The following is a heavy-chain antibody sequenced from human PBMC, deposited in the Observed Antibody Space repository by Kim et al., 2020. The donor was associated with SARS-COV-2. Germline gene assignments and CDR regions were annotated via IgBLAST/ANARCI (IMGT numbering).Heavy chain of an antibody. V-gene: IGHV3-30-3*01. D-gene: IGHD1-26*01. CDR3: ARDRVGSGYFDY. J-gene: IGHJ4*02. CDR1: GFTFSSYA. Sequence: GGSLRLSCAASGFTFSSYAMHWVRQAPGKGLEWVAVISYDGSNKYYADSVKGRFTISRDNSKNTLYLQMNSLRAEDTAVYYCARDRVGSGYFDYWGQGTLVTVSS. CDR2: ISYDGSNK.